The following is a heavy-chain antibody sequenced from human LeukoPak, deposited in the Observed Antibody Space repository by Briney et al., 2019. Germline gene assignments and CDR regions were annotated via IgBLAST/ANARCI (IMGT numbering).Heavy chain of an antibody. CDR1: GFTFSSHW. CDR2: INSDGSST. CDR3: ARDLKTFYGVDV. J-gene: IGHJ6*02. Sequence: GGSQRLSCAASGFTFSSHWMHWVRQAPGKGLVWVSRINSDGSSTSYADSVKGRFTISRDNAKNTLYLQMNSLRAEDTAVFYCARDLKTFYGVDVWGQGTTVTVSS. V-gene: IGHV3-74*01.